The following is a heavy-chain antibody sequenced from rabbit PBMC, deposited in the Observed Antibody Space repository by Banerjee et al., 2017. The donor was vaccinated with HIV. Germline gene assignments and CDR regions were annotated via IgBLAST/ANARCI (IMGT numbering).Heavy chain of an antibody. CDR1: GFTFSSSYY. CDR2: VYTGSDST. V-gene: IGHV1S45*01. D-gene: IGHD1-1*01. CDR3: ARDLGGVIGWNFNL. Sequence: QEQLVESGGGLVQPEGSLTLTCTASGFTFSSSYYMCWVRQAPGKGLEWIGCVYTGSDSTYYASWAEGRFTITKNTSLNTVTLQLNSLTAADTATYFCARDLGGVIGWNFNLWGPGTLVTVS. J-gene: IGHJ4*01.